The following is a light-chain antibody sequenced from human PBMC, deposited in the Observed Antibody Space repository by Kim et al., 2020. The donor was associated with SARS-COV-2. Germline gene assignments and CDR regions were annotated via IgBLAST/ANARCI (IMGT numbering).Light chain of an antibody. Sequence: SASVGDRVTITCRASQTIYIWLAWYQQKPGKAPQLLISDASNLEMGVPPRFSGSGSGTEFNLTITGLQPDDFATYYCQQYNLYRTFGQGTKVDIK. J-gene: IGKJ1*01. CDR3: QQYNLYRT. CDR2: DAS. CDR1: QTIYIW. V-gene: IGKV1-5*01.